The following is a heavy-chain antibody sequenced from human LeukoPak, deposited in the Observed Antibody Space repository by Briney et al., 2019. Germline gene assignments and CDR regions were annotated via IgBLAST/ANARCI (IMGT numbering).Heavy chain of an antibody. J-gene: IGHJ5*02. D-gene: IGHD5-18*01. CDR3: ARDKAHSYGRYFDP. V-gene: IGHV4-59*01. Sequence: SETLSLTCSVSGGSISTYYWNWIRHTPGQGLEWIGHISYGNTDYNPSLKSRVTISVDTSKNLFSLKLTAVTAADMAVYYCARDKAHSYGRYFDPWGQGALVTVSS. CDR2: ISYGNT. CDR1: GGSISTYY.